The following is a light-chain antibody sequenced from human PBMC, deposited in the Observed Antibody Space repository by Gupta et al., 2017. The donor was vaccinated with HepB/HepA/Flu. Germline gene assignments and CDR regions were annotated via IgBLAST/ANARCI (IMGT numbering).Light chain of an antibody. Sequence: ISCTGTSSDVGSYNRVSWYQQSPGTAPKLMIYEVSNRPSGVPDRFSGSNSGTTAALTISGHQADDEAYYYCSSYTSSSLWMFGGGTKLTVL. CDR2: EVS. J-gene: IGLJ3*02. V-gene: IGLV2-18*02. CDR1: SSDVGSYNR. CDR3: SSYTSSSLWM.